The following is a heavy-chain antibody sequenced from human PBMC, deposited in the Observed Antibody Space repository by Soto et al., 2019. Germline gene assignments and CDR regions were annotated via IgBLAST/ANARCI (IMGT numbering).Heavy chain of an antibody. CDR1: GYSISSGYY. V-gene: IGHV4-38-2*01. Sequence: LSLTCAVSGYSISSGYYWGWIRQPPGKGLEWIGSIYHSGSTYYNPSLKSRVTISVDTSKNQFSLKLSSVTAADTAVYYCARVMRSIAASPVDYWGQGTLVTVSS. CDR2: IYHSGST. CDR3: ARVMRSIAASPVDY. J-gene: IGHJ4*02. D-gene: IGHD6-6*01.